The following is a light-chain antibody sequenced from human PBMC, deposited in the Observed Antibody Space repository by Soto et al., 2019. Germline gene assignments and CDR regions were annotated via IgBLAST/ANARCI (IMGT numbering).Light chain of an antibody. V-gene: IGKV3-20*01. CDR3: QQYGSSPWT. Sequence: EIGLTQSPGTLSLSPGERATLSCRASQSVSSGYLAWYKPKPGQAPRLLIYGASSRATGIPDRFSGSGSGTDFTLTISRLEPEDFAVYYCQQYGSSPWTFGQGTKVDI. CDR2: GAS. J-gene: IGKJ1*01. CDR1: QSVSSGY.